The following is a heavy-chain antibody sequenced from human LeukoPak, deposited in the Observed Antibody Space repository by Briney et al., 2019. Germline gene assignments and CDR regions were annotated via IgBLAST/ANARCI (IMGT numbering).Heavy chain of an antibody. CDR1: RFTFTSHD. CDR2: ISDAGNTV. V-gene: IGHV3-48*03. CDR3: RGRRWVPDVPITSYFAS. Sequence: PGGSLTLSCAASRFTFTSHDMNWLRQAPGKGLEWLAYISDAGNTVYFADCVKVRFTISRDNAKNSLSLQMNTLSAEHTRIYLWRGRRWVPDVPITSYFASWGHGSPVTVSS. J-gene: IGHJ4*01. D-gene: IGHD3-3*01.